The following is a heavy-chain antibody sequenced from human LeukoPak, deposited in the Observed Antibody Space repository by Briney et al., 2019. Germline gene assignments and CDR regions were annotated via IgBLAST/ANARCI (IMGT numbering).Heavy chain of an antibody. J-gene: IGHJ5*02. V-gene: IGHV1-69*05. CDR2: IIPIFGTA. Sequence: ASVKVSCKASGGTFSSYAISWVRQAPGQGLEWMGGIIPIFGTANYAQKLQGRVTMTTDTSTSTAYMELRSLRSDDTAVYYCARGGSPWITYWFDPWGQGTLVTVSS. CDR3: ARGGSPWITYWFDP. D-gene: IGHD3-16*01. CDR1: GGTFSSYA.